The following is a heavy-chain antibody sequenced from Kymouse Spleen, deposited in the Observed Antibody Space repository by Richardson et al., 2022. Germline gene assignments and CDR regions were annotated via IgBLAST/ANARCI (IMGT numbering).Heavy chain of an antibody. Sequence: QVQLQQWGAGLLKPSETLSLTCAVYGGSFSGYYWSWIRQPPGKGLEWIGEINHSGSTNYNPSLKSRVTISVDTSKNQFSLKLSSVTAADTAVYYCARGRITGTTQRDYSLSFFDYWGQGTLVTVSS. D-gene: IGHD1-7*01. CDR2: INHSGST. V-gene: IGHV4-34*01. CDR1: GGSFSGYY. J-gene: IGHJ4*02. CDR3: ARGRITGTTQRDYSLSFFDY.